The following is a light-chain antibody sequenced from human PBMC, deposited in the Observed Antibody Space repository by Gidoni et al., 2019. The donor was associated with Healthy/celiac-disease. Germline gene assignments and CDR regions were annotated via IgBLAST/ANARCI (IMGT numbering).Light chain of an antibody. Sequence: QSALTQPASVSRSPGQTITISCTGTSSDVGGYNYVSWYQQHPGKAPKLMIYDVSNRPSGCSNRFSGSKSGNTASLTISGLQAEDEADYYCSSYTSSSTLYVVFGGGTKLTVL. CDR3: SSYTSSSTLYVV. V-gene: IGLV2-14*01. CDR1: SSDVGGYNY. CDR2: DVS. J-gene: IGLJ2*01.